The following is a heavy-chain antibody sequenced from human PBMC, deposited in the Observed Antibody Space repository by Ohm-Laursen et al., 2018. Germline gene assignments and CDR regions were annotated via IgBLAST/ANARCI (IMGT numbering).Heavy chain of an antibody. CDR1: GFTFGDYG. D-gene: IGHD6-13*01. J-gene: IGHJ5*02. CDR3: AKDSGGRTQQVAEKGIDL. Sequence: SLRLSCSASGFTFGDYGLHWVRQAPGKGLEWVSSITWDSGSIGYADSVEGRFTVSRDNARNSLYLQMISLRSEDTALYYCAKDSGGRTQQVAEKGIDLWGQGTLVTVSS. CDR2: ITWDSGSI. V-gene: IGHV3-9*01.